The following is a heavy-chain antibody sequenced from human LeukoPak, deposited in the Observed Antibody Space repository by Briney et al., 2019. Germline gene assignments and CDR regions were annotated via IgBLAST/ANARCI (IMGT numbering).Heavy chain of an antibody. J-gene: IGHJ4*02. CDR3: ATEVYSSGRAAALDY. CDR2: ITQNSNTK. V-gene: IGHV3-30-3*01. CDR1: GFTLSDYI. Sequence: GGSLRLSCAASGFTLSDYIMHWVRQAPGKGLEWVALITQNSNTKNCANSVKGRFTVSRDNFKSTLYLQMNSLRADDAAIYYCATEVYSSGRAAALDYWGQGTLVTVSS. D-gene: IGHD6-19*01.